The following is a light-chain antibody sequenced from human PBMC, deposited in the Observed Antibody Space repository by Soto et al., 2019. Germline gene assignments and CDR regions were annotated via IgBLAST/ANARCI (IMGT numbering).Light chain of an antibody. Sequence: NFMLTQPHSVSESPGKTVTISCTRSSGSIVSNYVQWYQQRPGSAPTTVIYEDNQRPSGVPDRFSGSIDSSFNSASLTISGLKTEDEADYYCQSYDASNPVVFGGGTNLTVL. CDR2: EDN. CDR3: QSYDASNPVV. J-gene: IGLJ2*01. V-gene: IGLV6-57*04. CDR1: SGSIVSNY.